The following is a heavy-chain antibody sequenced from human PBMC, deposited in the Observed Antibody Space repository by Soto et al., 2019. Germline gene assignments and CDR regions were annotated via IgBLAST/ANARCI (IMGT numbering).Heavy chain of an antibody. J-gene: IGHJ4*02. CDR1: GFTFTSSA. V-gene: IGHV1-58*01. CDR2: IVVGSGNT. Sequence: SVKVSCKASGFTFTSSAVQWVRQARGQRLEWIGWIVVGSGNTNYAQKFQERVTITRDMSTSTAYMELSSLRSEYTAVYYCAAVLDFWSGYPFDYWGQGTLVTVSS. D-gene: IGHD3-3*01. CDR3: AAVLDFWSGYPFDY.